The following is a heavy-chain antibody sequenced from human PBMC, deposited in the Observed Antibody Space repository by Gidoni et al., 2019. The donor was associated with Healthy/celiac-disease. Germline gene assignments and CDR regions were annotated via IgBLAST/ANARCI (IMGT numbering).Heavy chain of an antibody. CDR3: ARVVRGGSCYYFDY. J-gene: IGHJ4*02. Sequence: EVQLVESGGGLVKPGGSLRLSCAASGFTFSSYSMNWVRQAPGKGLDGVSSISSSSSYIYYADSVKGRFTISRDNAKNSLYLQMNSLRAEDTAVYYCARVVRGGSCYYFDYWGQGTLVTVSS. CDR1: GFTFSSYS. V-gene: IGHV3-21*01. CDR2: ISSSSSYI. D-gene: IGHD2-15*01.